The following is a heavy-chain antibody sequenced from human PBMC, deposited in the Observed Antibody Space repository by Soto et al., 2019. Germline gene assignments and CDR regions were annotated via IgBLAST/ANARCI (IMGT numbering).Heavy chain of an antibody. CDR1: GGSTSSYY. CDR2: IYYSGST. V-gene: IGHV4-59*01. D-gene: IGHD2-2*01. Sequence: SETLSLTCTVSGGSTSSYYWSWIRQPPGKGLEWIGYIYYSGSTNYNPSLKSRVTISVDTSKNQFSLKLSSVTAADTAVYYCARGYCISTSCPRGNWFDPWGQGTLVTVSS. CDR3: ARGYCISTSCPRGNWFDP. J-gene: IGHJ5*02.